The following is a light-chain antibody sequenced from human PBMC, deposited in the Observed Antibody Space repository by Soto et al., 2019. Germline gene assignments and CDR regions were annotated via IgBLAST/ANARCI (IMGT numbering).Light chain of an antibody. CDR2: AAS. Sequence: DIQMTQSPSSLSASVGDRVTITCRASQNIRNYLNWYQQKPGDAPKLLIYAASTLQGAVPSRFSGSDSGTDFTLTISSLQPEDFATYHCQQGHSTPYPFGQGTRLEI. CDR3: QQGHSTPYP. V-gene: IGKV1-39*01. J-gene: IGKJ2*01. CDR1: QNIRNY.